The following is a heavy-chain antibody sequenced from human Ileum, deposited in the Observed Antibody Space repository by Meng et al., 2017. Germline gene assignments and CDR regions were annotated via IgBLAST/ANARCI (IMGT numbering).Heavy chain of an antibody. CDR2: ISHSGSA. Sequence: QGHLQEPGPGLVRPSGTLSLTCAVSSGSISSNTYWSWVRQPPGKGLEWIGQISHSGSAYYNPSLKSRVTMSVDKSKSQFSLMLTSVTAADTAIYYCARHGGYSQDFWGQGTLVTVSS. V-gene: IGHV4-4*02. CDR1: SGSISSNTY. J-gene: IGHJ4*02. CDR3: ARHGGYSQDF. D-gene: IGHD4-23*01.